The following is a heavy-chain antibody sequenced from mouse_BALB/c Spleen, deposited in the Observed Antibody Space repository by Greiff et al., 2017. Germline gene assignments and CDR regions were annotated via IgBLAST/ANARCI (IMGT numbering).Heavy chain of an antibody. CDR3: TRPSYWYFDV. J-gene: IGHJ1*01. D-gene: IGHD2-10*02. CDR2: INPSNGGT. Sequence: SGAELVKPGASVKLSCKASGYTFTSYYMYWVKQRPGQGLEWIGEINPSNGGTNFNEKFKSKATLTVDKSSSTAYMQLSSLTSEDSAVYYCTRPSYWYFDVWGAGTTVTVSS. CDR1: GYTFTSYY. V-gene: IGHV1S81*02.